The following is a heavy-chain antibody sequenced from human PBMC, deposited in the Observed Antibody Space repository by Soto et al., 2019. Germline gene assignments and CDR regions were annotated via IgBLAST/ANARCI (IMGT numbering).Heavy chain of an antibody. J-gene: IGHJ6*02. Sequence: SETLSLTCTVSGGSISSSSYYWGWIRQPPGKGLEWIGSIYYSGSTYYNPSLKSRVTISVDTSKNQFSLKLSSVTAADTAVYYCAKSSGHYYGSGSFYGMDVWGQGTTGTVS. CDR2: IYYSGST. V-gene: IGHV4-39*01. CDR1: GGSISSSSYY. D-gene: IGHD3-10*01. CDR3: AKSSGHYYGSGSFYGMDV.